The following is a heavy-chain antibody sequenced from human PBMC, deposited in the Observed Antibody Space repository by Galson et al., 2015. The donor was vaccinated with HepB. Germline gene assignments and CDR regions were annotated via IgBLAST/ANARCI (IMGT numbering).Heavy chain of an antibody. V-gene: IGHV3-23*01. CDR3: AKVTDPVVTDYYFDY. Sequence: SLRLSCAASGFTFSSYAMSWVRQAPGKGLEWVSAISGSGGSTYYADSVRGRFTISRDNSKNTLYLQMNSLRAEDTAVYYCAKVTDPVVTDYYFDYWGQGTLVTVSS. CDR1: GFTFSSYA. D-gene: IGHD4-23*01. J-gene: IGHJ4*02. CDR2: ISGSGGST.